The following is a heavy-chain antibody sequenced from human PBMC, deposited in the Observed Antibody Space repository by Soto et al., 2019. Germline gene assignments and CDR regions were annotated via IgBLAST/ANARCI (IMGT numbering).Heavy chain of an antibody. Sequence: GGSLRLSCAASGFNFNDYGMHWVRQAPGKGLEWVSSISWNSVSIGYADSVKGRFTISRDNAKNSLYLQMNSLRAEDTALYYCAKDMENGYNPYYYYGMDVWGQGSTVTVSS. D-gene: IGHD3-10*01. CDR2: ISWNSVSI. CDR1: GFNFNDYG. J-gene: IGHJ6*02. V-gene: IGHV3-9*01. CDR3: AKDMENGYNPYYYYGMDV.